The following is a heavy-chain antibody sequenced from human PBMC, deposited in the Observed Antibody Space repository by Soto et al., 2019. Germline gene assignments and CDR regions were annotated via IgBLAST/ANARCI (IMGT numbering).Heavy chain of an antibody. CDR2: IIPILGIA. J-gene: IGHJ3*02. Sequence: SVKVSCKASGGTFSSYTISWVRQAPGQGLEWMGRIIPILGIANYAQKFQGRVTITADKSTSTAYMELSSLRSEDTAVYYCARLLVAATVTPYDAFDIWGQGTMVTVSS. CDR3: ARLLVAATVTPYDAFDI. D-gene: IGHD4-17*01. V-gene: IGHV1-69*02. CDR1: GGTFSSYT.